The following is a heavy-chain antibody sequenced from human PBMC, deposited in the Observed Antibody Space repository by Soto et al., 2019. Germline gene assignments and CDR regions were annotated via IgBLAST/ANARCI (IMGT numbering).Heavy chain of an antibody. CDR2: ISGSGGST. J-gene: IGHJ4*02. Sequence: GGSLRLSCAASGFTFSSYAMSWVRQAPGKGLEWVSAISGSGGSTYYADSVKGRFTISRDNSKNTLYLQMNSLRAEDTAVYYCAKDGVGGLDSSWVYFDYWGQGTLVTVSS. D-gene: IGHD6-13*01. CDR3: AKDGVGGLDSSWVYFDY. V-gene: IGHV3-23*01. CDR1: GFTFSSYA.